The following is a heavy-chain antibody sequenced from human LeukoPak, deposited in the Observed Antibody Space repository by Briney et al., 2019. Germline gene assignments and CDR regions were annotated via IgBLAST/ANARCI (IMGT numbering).Heavy chain of an antibody. D-gene: IGHD3-10*01. CDR1: GYTFTNYG. V-gene: IGHV1-2*06. CDR3: ARDPYVSGSYGWLDP. J-gene: IGHJ5*02. Sequence: GASVKVSCKASGYTFTNYGISWVRQAPGQGLEWMGRINPNSGDTNYAQKFQGRVTMTRDTSISTAYTELSNLSSDDTAVYYCARDPYVSGSYGWLDPWGQGTPVTVSS. CDR2: INPNSGDT.